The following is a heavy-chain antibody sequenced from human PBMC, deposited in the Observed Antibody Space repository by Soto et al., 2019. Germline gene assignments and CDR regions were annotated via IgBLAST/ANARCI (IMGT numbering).Heavy chain of an antibody. CDR3: AISPYSEEKWDFQH. J-gene: IGHJ1*01. V-gene: IGHV4-30-4*01. CDR1: GASISRGDYF. CDR2: IYYRGST. D-gene: IGHD3-22*01. Sequence: SETLSLTCTVSGASISRGDYFWTWIRQPPGKGLEWIGYIYYRGSTYFSPSLKSRVTMSVDTSKNQFSLKLSSVTAADTAVYYCAISPYSEEKWDFQHWGQGTLVTVS.